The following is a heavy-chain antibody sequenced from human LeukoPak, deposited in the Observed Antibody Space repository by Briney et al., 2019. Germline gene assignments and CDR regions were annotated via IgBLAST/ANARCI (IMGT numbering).Heavy chain of an antibody. CDR2: INSSSSYI. Sequence: GGSLRLSCAASGFTFSSYSMNWVRQAPGKGLEGVSSINSSSSYIYYADSVKGRFTISRDNAKNSLYLQMNSLRAEDTAVYYCASLVRGVSNWFDPWGQGTLVTVSS. V-gene: IGHV3-21*01. CDR3: ASLVRGVSNWFDP. J-gene: IGHJ5*02. D-gene: IGHD3-10*01. CDR1: GFTFSSYS.